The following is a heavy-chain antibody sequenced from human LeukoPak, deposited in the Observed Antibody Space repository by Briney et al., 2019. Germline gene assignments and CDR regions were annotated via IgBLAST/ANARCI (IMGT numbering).Heavy chain of an antibody. V-gene: IGHV3-7*01. CDR3: ARVEYDFRSGYYYDP. D-gene: IGHD3-3*01. J-gene: IGHJ5*02. CDR1: GFTFSSYW. CDR2: IKQDGSEK. Sequence: PGGSLRLSCAASGFTFSSYWMSWVRQAPGKGLEWVANIKQDGSEKYYVDSVKGRFTISRDNAKNSLYLQMNSLRAEDTAVYYCARVEYDFRSGYYYDPWGQGTLVTVSS.